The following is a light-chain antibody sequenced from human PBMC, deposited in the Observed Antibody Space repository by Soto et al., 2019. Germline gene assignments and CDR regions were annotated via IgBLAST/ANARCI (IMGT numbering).Light chain of an antibody. CDR2: DDK. CDR3: QVWATDRDLV. J-gene: IGLJ3*02. V-gene: IGLV3-21*02. CDR1: NIRRKS. Sequence: SYELTQPPSVSVAPGQTATITCAGYNIRRKSVNWYQQKPGRAPRLVVYDDKDRPSGIPERFSGSNAGDTATLTVSRVEAGDEADYYCQVWATDRDLVFGGGTKVTVL.